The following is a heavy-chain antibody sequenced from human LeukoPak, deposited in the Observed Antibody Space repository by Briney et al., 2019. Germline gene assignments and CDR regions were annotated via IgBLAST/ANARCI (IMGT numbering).Heavy chain of an antibody. CDR1: GYTFTGYY. CDR3: ARDGWGIDP. CDR2: ISPYSGGT. V-gene: IGHV1-2*06. J-gene: IGHJ5*02. Sequence: GASVKVSCKTSGYTFTGYYIHWVRQAPGQGLEWMGRISPYSGGTKYTQKFQGRVTMTRDTSISTAYMELSSLRSDDTAVYYCARDGWGIDPWGQGTLVTVSS. D-gene: IGHD3-16*01.